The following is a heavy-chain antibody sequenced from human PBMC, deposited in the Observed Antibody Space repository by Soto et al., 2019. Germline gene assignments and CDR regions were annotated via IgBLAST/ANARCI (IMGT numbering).Heavy chain of an antibody. CDR1: GFTVSSNY. D-gene: IGHD3-10*01. CDR2: IYSGGGST. V-gene: IGHV3-66*01. CDR3: ARDYGGAVVDY. J-gene: IGHJ4*02. Sequence: EVQLVESGGGLVQPGGSLRLSCAASGFTVSSNYMSWVRQAPGKGLEWVSVIYSGGGSTYYADSVKGRFTISRDNSKNTLDLQMNSLRAEDTAVYYCARDYGGAVVDYWGQGTLVTVSS.